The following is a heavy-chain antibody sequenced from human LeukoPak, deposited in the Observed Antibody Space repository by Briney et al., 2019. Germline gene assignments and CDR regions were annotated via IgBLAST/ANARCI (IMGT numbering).Heavy chain of an antibody. J-gene: IGHJ4*02. CDR2: ISAYNGNT. CDR3: ARDGVDTGSSRPFDY. Sequence: GASVKVSCKASGYTFTNYDIHWVRQAPGQGLEWMGWISAYNGNTNYAQKFQGRVTVTADTSTTTAYMELRSLRSGDTAVYYCARDGVDTGSSRPFDYWGQGSLVTVSS. D-gene: IGHD2-2*01. V-gene: IGHV1-18*01. CDR1: GYTFTNYD.